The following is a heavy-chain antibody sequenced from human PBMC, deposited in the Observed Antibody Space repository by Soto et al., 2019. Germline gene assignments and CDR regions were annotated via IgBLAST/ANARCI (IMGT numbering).Heavy chain of an antibody. CDR3: ARRAETNGWNGFGADKYYFDF. J-gene: IGHJ4*02. CDR1: GGTFSSYA. CDR2: MNPSTGNS. Sequence: QVQLVQSGAEVKKPGSSVKVSCKASGGTFSSYAISWVRQAPGQGLEWMGWMNPSTGNSGYAQKFQGRVTMTSDTSISTAHMELSSLRSEDTAVYYCARRAETNGWNGFGADKYYFDFWGQGTLVTVSS. D-gene: IGHD1-1*01. V-gene: IGHV1-8*02.